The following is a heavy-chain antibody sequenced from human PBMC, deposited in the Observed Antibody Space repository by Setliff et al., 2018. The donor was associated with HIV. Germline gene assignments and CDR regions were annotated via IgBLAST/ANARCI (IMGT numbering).Heavy chain of an antibody. J-gene: IGHJ4*02. V-gene: IGHV3-48*04. CDR1: GFIFGDYS. D-gene: IGHD6-13*01. CDR3: ARVYVANIAAAGPYFDY. Sequence: GGSLRLSCAASGFIFGDYSMHWVRQTPEKRLEWISYISGSGRRVFYADSVRGRFTVSRDNTNSSLFLQMTNVTTEDTSLYFCARVYVANIAAAGPYFDYWGQGTLVTVSS. CDR2: ISGSGRRV.